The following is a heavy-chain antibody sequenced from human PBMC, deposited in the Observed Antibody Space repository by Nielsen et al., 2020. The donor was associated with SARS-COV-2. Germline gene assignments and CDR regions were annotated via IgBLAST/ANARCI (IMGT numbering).Heavy chain of an antibody. Sequence: GGSLRLSCAASGFTFSSYGMHWVRQAPGKGLEWVSYIASSDKTTYYADSVKGRFTVSRDNAKNSLYLQMSSLRDEDTAVYYCARGMYGMGSYVFDYWGQGTLVTVSS. V-gene: IGHV3-48*02. CDR2: IASSDKTT. CDR1: GFTFSSYG. D-gene: IGHD3-10*01. J-gene: IGHJ4*02. CDR3: ARGMYGMGSYVFDY.